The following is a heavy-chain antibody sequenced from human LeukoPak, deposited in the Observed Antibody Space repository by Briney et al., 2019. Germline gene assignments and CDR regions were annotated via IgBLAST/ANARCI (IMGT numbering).Heavy chain of an antibody. D-gene: IGHD2-15*01. CDR1: GFAFSSYA. CDR3: AKVPILVVVVAATQ. CDR2: ISCSGGST. J-gene: IGHJ4*02. V-gene: IGHV3-23*01. Sequence: GGSLRLSCAASGFAFSSYAMSCVRQAPGKGREGVSGISCSGGSTYYADPVKGGFTISRDNSKNTLYLQMNSLRAEDTAVYYCAKVPILVVVVAATQWGQGTLVTVSS.